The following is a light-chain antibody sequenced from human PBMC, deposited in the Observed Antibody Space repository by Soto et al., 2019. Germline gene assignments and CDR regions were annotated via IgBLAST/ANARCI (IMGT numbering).Light chain of an antibody. CDR3: QKYGSAFT. V-gene: IGKV3-20*01. J-gene: IGKJ3*01. CDR1: QSVSSNY. CDR2: AAS. Sequence: EIVLTQSPGTLSLSPGERATLSCRASQSVSSNYLAWYQHKPGQGPRLLIYAASSRATGLPGRFSGSGSGTDFPLTISRLEPEDFALYYCQKYGSAFTFGPGTKVDIK.